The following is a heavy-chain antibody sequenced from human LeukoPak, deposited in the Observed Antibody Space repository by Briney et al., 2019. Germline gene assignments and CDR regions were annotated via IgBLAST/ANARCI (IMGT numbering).Heavy chain of an antibody. J-gene: IGHJ2*01. D-gene: IGHD6-13*01. CDR1: GFTVSSNY. CDR3: AKDIDAAGNWYFDL. V-gene: IGHV3-53*05. CDR2: IYSGGST. Sequence: GGSLRLSCAASGFTVSSNYMSWVRQAPGKGLEWVSVIYSGGSTYYADSVKGRFTISRDNAKNSLYLQMNSLRAEDTALYYCAKDIDAAGNWYFDLWGRGTLVTVSS.